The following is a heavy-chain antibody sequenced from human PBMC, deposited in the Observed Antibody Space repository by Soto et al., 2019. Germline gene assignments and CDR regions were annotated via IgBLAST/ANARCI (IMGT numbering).Heavy chain of an antibody. V-gene: IGHV3-7*03. CDR1: GFTFSSYW. CDR2: IKQDGSEK. CDR3: AKLAGGITIFGVVSFYFDY. D-gene: IGHD3-3*01. J-gene: IGHJ4*02. Sequence: GGSLRLSCAASGFTFSSYWMSWVRQAPGKGLEWVANIKQDGSEKYYVDSVKGRFTISRDSAKNSLYLQMNSLRAEDTAVYYCAKLAGGITIFGVVSFYFDYWGQGTLVTVS.